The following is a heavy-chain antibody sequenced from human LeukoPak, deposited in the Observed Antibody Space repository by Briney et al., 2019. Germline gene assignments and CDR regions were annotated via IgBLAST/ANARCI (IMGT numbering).Heavy chain of an antibody. D-gene: IGHD3-3*01. CDR2: IYYSGST. CDR1: GGSISSGGYY. Sequence: SQTLSLTCTVSGGSISSGGYYWSWIRQHPGKGLEWIGYIYYSGSTYYNPSLKSRVTISVDTSKNQFSLKLSSVTAADTAVYYCVRGRVLRFLEWLLDYWGQGTLVTVSS. V-gene: IGHV4-31*03. CDR3: VRGRVLRFLEWLLDY. J-gene: IGHJ4*02.